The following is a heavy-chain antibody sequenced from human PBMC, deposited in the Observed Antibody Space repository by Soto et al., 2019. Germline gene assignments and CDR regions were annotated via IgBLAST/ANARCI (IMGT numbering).Heavy chain of an antibody. CDR2: FNPANRNT. V-gene: IGHV1-18*01. J-gene: IGHJ4*02. CDR1: GYTFTNYG. D-gene: IGHD2-21*02. Sequence: QVQLVQSGAEVKRPGTSVKVSCKVSGYTFTNYGINWVRQAPGQGLEWVGWFNPANRNTNYAQKFQDRVSMTTDTSTNTAYLELRGLRSDDTAVYYCARVRFGDPFDFWGQGTLVTVSS. CDR3: ARVRFGDPFDF.